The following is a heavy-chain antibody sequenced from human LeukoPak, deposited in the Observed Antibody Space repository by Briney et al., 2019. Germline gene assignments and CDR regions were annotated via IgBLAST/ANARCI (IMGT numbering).Heavy chain of an antibody. CDR3: ARDRDEYWYSSSGDY. V-gene: IGHV3-23*01. J-gene: IGHJ4*02. D-gene: IGHD6-6*01. Sequence: GGSLRLSCAASGFTFSNHDMAWVRQAPGKRLEWVSAISSNTEGTHYAGSVRGRLTISRDNARNTLYLQMNSLRAEDTAVYYCARDRDEYWYSSSGDYWGQGTLVTVSS. CDR2: ISSNTEGT. CDR1: GFTFSNHD.